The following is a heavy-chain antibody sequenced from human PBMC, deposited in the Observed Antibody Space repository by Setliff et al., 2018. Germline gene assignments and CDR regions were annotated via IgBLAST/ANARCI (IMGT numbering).Heavy chain of an antibody. V-gene: IGHV7-4-1*02. CDR2: INTNTGNP. CDR1: GYSFSTYA. J-gene: IGHJ6*03. D-gene: IGHD3-16*02. Sequence: GASVKVSCKASGYSFSTYAMSWIRQAPGQGLEWMGWINTNTGNPSYAQGFTGRFVFSLDTSVSAAYLQISSLNPEDTAMYYCARASRFATIVWKGDYYMDVWGKGTTVTVSS. CDR3: ARASRFATIVWKGDYYMDV.